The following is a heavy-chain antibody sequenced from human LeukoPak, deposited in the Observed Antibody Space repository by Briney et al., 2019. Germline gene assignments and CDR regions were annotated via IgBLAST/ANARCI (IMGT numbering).Heavy chain of an antibody. Sequence: GGSLRLSCAASGFTFSSYSMNWVRQAPGKGLEWVSSISSSSSYIYYADSVKGRFTISRDNAKNSLYLQMNSLRAEDTAVYYCATLSYDSSGYTLDYWGQGTLVTVSS. D-gene: IGHD3-22*01. CDR3: ATLSYDSSGYTLDY. CDR2: ISSSSSYI. J-gene: IGHJ4*02. CDR1: GFTFSSYS. V-gene: IGHV3-21*01.